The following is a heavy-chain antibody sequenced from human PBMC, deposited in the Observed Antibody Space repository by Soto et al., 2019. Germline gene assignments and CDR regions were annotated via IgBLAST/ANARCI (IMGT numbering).Heavy chain of an antibody. Sequence: GGSLRLSCAASGFTFSIDWMSWVRQAPGKGLEGVANIKEDGSEEYYVDFVNGGFTISIDNAKNALYVQMKGVMVADADGNDGAREPNIVLVPADLSSYYYYYCMDVWGDGPTVSVSS. CDR2: IKEDGSEE. D-gene: IGHD2-2*01. CDR1: GFTFSIDW. J-gene: IGHJ6*02. V-gene: IGHV3-7*03. CDR3: AREPNIVLVPADLSSYYYYYCMDV.